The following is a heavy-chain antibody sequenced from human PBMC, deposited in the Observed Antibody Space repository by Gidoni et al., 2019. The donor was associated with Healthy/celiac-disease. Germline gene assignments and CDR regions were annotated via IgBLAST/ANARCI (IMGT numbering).Heavy chain of an antibody. CDR3: ARLSGGSCYSVVDY. J-gene: IGHJ4*02. V-gene: IGHV2-70*15. CDR1: GFSLSTSGMC. Sequence: QVTLRESGPALVTPTQTLTLTCTFSGFSLSTSGMCVSWIRQPPGKALEWLARIDWDDDKYYSTSLKTRLTISKDTSKNQVVLTMTNMDPVDTATYYCARLSGGSCYSVVDYWGQGTLVTVSS. D-gene: IGHD2-15*01. CDR2: IDWDDDK.